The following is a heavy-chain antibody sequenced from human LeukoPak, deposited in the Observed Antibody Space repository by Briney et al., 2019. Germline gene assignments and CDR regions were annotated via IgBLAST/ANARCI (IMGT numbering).Heavy chain of an antibody. Sequence: GASVRVSCTASGYTSLTYGINWVRQAPGHGLEWMGWVSAYNGDTDYGQKFQGRLSVTIDTSANTAYMELRGLTSDDTAVYFCASHLSYCTDGRCYRSGYFEHWGQGTLVTVSS. CDR1: GYTSLTYG. J-gene: IGHJ1*01. CDR2: VSAYNGDT. D-gene: IGHD2-15*01. CDR3: ASHLSYCTDGRCYRSGYFEH. V-gene: IGHV1-18*01.